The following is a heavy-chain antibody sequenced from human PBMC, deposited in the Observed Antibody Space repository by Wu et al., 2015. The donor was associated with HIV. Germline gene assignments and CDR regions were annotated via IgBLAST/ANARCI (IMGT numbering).Heavy chain of an antibody. J-gene: IGHJ6*02. CDR1: GFTFSSSA. V-gene: IGHV1-58*02. D-gene: IGHD4-17*01. CDR2: IVVGSGIT. CDR3: AAVSRHYGDYGMDV. Sequence: QMQLVQSGPEVKKPGTSVKVSCKASGFTFSSSAMQWLRQARGQRLEWIGWIVVGSGITNYAQRFQERVTITRDMSTSTAYMQLSSLRSEDTAVYYCAAVSRHYGDYGMDVWGQGTTVTVSS.